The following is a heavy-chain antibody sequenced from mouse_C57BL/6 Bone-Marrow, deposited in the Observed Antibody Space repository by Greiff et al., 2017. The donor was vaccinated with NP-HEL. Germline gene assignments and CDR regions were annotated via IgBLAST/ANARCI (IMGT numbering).Heavy chain of an antibody. V-gene: IGHV1-77*01. D-gene: IGHD1-1*01. CDR3: ASPPRYYGSSYLYYFDY. Sequence: LVESGAELVKPGASVKISCKASGYTFTDYYINWVKQRPGQGLEWIGKIGPGSGSTYYNEKFKGKATLTADKSSSTAYMQLSSLTSEDSAVYFCASPPRYYGSSYLYYFDYWGQGTTLTVSS. CDR1: GYTFTDYY. CDR2: IGPGSGST. J-gene: IGHJ2*01.